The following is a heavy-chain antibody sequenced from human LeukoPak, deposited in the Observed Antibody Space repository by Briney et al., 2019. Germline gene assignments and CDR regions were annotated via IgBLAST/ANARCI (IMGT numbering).Heavy chain of an antibody. CDR2: IYTSGST. CDR3: ARDNYDFWSATGYYYYYYMDV. Sequence: SETLSLTCTVSGGSISSYYWSWIRQPAGKGLEWIGRIYTSGSTNYNPSLKSRVTMSVDTSKNQFSLKLSSVTAADTAVYYCARDNYDFWSATGYYYYYYMDVWGKGTTVTVSS. J-gene: IGHJ6*03. CDR1: GGSISSYY. D-gene: IGHD3-3*01. V-gene: IGHV4-4*07.